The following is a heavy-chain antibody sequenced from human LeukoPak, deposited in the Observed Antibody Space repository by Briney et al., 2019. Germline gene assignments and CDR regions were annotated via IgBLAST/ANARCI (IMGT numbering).Heavy chain of an antibody. Sequence: PSETLSLTFTVSGGSISSGGYYWSWIRQPPGKGLEWIGYIYHSGSTYYNPSLKSRVTISVDRSKNQFSLKLSSVTAADTAVYYCARGSSQYNSNWFDPWGQGTLVTVSS. CDR1: GGSISSGGYY. J-gene: IGHJ5*02. V-gene: IGHV4-30-2*01. D-gene: IGHD1-20*01. CDR2: IYHSGST. CDR3: ARGSSQYNSNWFDP.